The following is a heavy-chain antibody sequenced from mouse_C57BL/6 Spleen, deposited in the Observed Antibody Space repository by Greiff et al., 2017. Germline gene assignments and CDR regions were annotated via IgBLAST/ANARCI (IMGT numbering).Heavy chain of an antibody. J-gene: IGHJ1*03. CDR1: GFTFSDYG. CDR2: ISSGSSTI. V-gene: IGHV5-17*01. CDR3: ARQGRDWYFDV. Sequence: EVKLVESGGGLVKPGGSLKLSCAASGFTFSDYGMHWVRQAPEKGLEWVAYISSGSSTIYYADTVKGRFTISRDNAKNTLYLQMTSLRSEDAAVYYCARQGRDWYFDVWGTGTTVTVSS.